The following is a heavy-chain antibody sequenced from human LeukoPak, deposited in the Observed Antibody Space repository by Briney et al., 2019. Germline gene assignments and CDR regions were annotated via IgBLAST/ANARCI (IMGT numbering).Heavy chain of an antibody. Sequence: GGPLRLSCAGSGFTFSNYWMHWLRHAPGKGLMWVSRIHSEGSTINYAASVKGRFTISRDNAKNTLFLQMDSLRPEGTAVYYCVAESEGLVGGDFWGQGTLASVSS. CDR2: IHSEGSTI. V-gene: IGHV3-74*01. CDR1: GFTFSNYW. J-gene: IGHJ4*02. D-gene: IGHD3-10*01. CDR3: VAESEGLVGGDF.